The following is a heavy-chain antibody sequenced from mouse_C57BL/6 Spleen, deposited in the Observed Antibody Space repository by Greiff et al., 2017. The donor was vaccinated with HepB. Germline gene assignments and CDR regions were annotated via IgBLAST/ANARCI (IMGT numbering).Heavy chain of an antibody. CDR1: GYTFTSYW. CDR3: ARGSSPLCYAMDY. V-gene: IGHV1-52*01. D-gene: IGHD1-1*01. J-gene: IGHJ4*01. CDR2: IDPSDSDT. Sequence: VQLQQPGAELVRPGSSVKLSCKASGYTFTSYWMHWVKQRPIQGLEWIGNIDPSDSDTHYNQKFKDKATLTVDKSSSTAYMQLSSLTSEDSAVYSCARGSSPLCYAMDYWGQGTSVTVSS.